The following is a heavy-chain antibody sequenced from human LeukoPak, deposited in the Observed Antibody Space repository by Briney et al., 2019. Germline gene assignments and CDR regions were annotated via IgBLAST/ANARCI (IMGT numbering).Heavy chain of an antibody. CDR2: ISYDGSNK. CDR1: GFTFSSYA. V-gene: IGHV3-30-3*01. J-gene: IGHJ1*01. Sequence: GGSLRLSCAASGFTFSSYAMHWVRQAPGKGLEWVAVISYDGSNKYYADSVKGRFTISRDNSKNTLYLQMNSLRAEDTAVYYCARATLSGWYRETEDFQHWGQGTLVTVSS. D-gene: IGHD6-19*01. CDR3: ARATLSGWYRETEDFQH.